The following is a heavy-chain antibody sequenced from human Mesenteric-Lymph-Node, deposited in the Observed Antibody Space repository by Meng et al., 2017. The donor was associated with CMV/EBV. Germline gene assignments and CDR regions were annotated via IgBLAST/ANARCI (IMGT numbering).Heavy chain of an antibody. V-gene: IGHV3-66*02. CDR2: IYSGSST. D-gene: IGHD3-3*01. Sequence: GESLKISCAASGFTVSSNYMSWVRQAPGKGLEWVSGIYSGSSTYYADSVKGRFTISRDHSKNTLYLQMNSLRAGDTAVYYCAKTYYDFWSGYYTGIGWFDPWGQGTLVTVSS. J-gene: IGHJ5*02. CDR1: GFTVSSNY. CDR3: AKTYYDFWSGYYTGIGWFDP.